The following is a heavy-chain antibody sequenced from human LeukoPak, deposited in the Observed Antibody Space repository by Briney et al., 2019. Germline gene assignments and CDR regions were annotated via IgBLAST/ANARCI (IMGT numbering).Heavy chain of an antibody. CDR2: IIPIFGTA. D-gene: IGHD6-13*01. V-gene: IGHV1-69*01. J-gene: IGHJ5*02. Sequence: KVSCKASGGSFSSYAISWVRQAPGQGLEWMGGIIPIFGTANYAQKFQGRVTITADESTSTAYMELSSLRSVDTAVYYCARAELVRFDPWGQGTLVTVSS. CDR3: ARAELVRFDP. CDR1: GGSFSSYA.